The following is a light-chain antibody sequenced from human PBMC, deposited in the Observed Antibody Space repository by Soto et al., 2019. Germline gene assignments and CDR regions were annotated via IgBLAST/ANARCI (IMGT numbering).Light chain of an antibody. CDR2: AAS. CDR1: QGISSY. V-gene: IGKV1-9*01. Sequence: DIQLTQSPSFLSASVGDRVTITCRASQGISSYLAWYQQKPGKAPKLLIYAASTLQSGVSSRFSGSGSGTEFTLTINSLQPEDFATYSCQQLNSYPLTFGPGTKVDIK. J-gene: IGKJ3*01. CDR3: QQLNSYPLT.